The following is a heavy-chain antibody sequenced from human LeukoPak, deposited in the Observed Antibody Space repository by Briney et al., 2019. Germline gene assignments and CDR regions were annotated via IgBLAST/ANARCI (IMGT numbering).Heavy chain of an antibody. CDR2: INHSGST. CDR3: ARVRYGDDYYYYGMDV. V-gene: IGHV4-34*01. J-gene: IGHJ6*02. D-gene: IGHD4-17*01. CDR1: GGSFSGYY. Sequence: SETLSLTCAVYGGSFSGYYWSWIRQPPGNGLEWIGEINHSGSTNYNPSLKSRVTISVDTSKNQFSLKLSSVTAADTAVYYCARVRYGDDYYYYGMDVWGQGTTVTVSS.